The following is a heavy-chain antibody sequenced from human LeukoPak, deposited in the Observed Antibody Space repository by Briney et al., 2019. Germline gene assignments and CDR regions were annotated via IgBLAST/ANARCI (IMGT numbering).Heavy chain of an antibody. CDR1: GFTFDDYA. D-gene: IGHD2-15*01. Sequence: GGSLRLSCAASGFTFDDYAMHWVRQAPGKGLEWVSGISWNSGSIGYADSVKGRFTISRDNAKNSLYLQMNSLRAEDTAVYYCASKVGYCSGGSCYSWGQGTLVTVSS. V-gene: IGHV3-9*01. CDR3: ASKVGYCSGGSCYS. CDR2: ISWNSGSI. J-gene: IGHJ4*02.